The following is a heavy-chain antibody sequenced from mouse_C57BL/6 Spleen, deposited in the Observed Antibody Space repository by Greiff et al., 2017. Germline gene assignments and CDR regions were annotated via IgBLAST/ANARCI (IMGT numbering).Heavy chain of an antibody. CDR3: ARGDFYYAMDY. V-gene: IGHV1-80*01. CDR2: IYPGDGDT. CDR1: GYAFSSYW. Sequence: VQGVESGAELVKPGASVKISCKASGYAFSSYWMNWVKQRPGKGLEWIGQIYPGDGDTNYNGKFKGKATLTADKSSSTAYMQLSSLTSEDSAVYFCARGDFYYAMDYWGQGTSVTVSS. J-gene: IGHJ4*01.